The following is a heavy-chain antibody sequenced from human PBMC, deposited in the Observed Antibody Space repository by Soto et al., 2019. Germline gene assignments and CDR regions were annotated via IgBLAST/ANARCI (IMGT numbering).Heavy chain of an antibody. CDR2: IWYDGSNK. J-gene: IGHJ4*02. CDR1: GFTFSSYG. Sequence: GGSLRLSCAASGFTFSSYGMHWVRQAPGKGLEWVAVIWYDGSNKYYADSVKGRFTISRDNSKNTLYLQMNSLRAEDTAVYYCAREGGGGLFYFDYWGQGTLVTVSS. D-gene: IGHD2-21*01. CDR3: AREGGGGLFYFDY. V-gene: IGHV3-33*01.